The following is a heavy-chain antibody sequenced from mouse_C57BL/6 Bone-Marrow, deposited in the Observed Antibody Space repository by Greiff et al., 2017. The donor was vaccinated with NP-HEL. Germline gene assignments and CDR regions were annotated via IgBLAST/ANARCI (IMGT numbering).Heavy chain of an antibody. CDR2: INPSTGGT. J-gene: IGHJ2*01. D-gene: IGHD2-1*01. V-gene: IGHV1-42*01. CDR3: ARERDYGKSCDY. Sequence: VQLQQSGPELVKPGASVKISCKASGYSFTGYYMNWVKQSPEKSLEWIGEINPSTGGTTYNQKFKAKATLTVDKSSSTAYMQLKSLTSEDSAVYYCARERDYGKSCDYWGQGTTLTVSS. CDR1: GYSFTGYY.